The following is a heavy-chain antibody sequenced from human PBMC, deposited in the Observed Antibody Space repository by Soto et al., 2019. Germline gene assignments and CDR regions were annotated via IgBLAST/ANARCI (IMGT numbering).Heavy chain of an antibody. Sequence: GESLKISCKGSGYSFTSYWIGWVRQMPGKGLEWMGIIYPDDSDTRYSPSFQGQVTISADKSISTAYLQWSSLKASDTAMYYCARHGGYCSSTSCYRRGNYYYMDVWGKGTTVTVSS. D-gene: IGHD2-2*01. CDR2: IYPDDSDT. V-gene: IGHV5-51*01. CDR1: GYSFTSYW. CDR3: ARHGGYCSSTSCYRRGNYYYMDV. J-gene: IGHJ6*03.